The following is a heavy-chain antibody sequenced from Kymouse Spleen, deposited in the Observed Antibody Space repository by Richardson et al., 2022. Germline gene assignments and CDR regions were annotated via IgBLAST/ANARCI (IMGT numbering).Heavy chain of an antibody. V-gene: IGHV4-31*03. J-gene: IGHJ6*02. CDR3: ARGYYDILTGYYYGMDV. CDR2: IYYSGST. Sequence: QVQLQESGPGLVKPSQTLSLTCTVSGGSISSGGYYWSWIRQHPGKGLEWIGYIYYSGSTYYNPSLKSRVTISVDTSKNQFSLKLSSVTAADTAVYYCARGYYDILTGYYYGMDVWGQGTTVTVSS. D-gene: IGHD3-9*01. CDR1: GGSISSGGYY.